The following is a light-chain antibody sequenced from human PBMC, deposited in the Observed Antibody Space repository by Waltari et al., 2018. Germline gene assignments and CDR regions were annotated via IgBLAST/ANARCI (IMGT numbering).Light chain of an antibody. Sequence: ELVLPQSPGTLSLSPGERATLSCRASQSVGTTYLAWYQHKPGQAPRLLIYSTSTRATGIPDRCRGSGPGTDFTLTISRLEPEEFAVYYCQQYVTPPAFGQGTKVEIK. V-gene: IGKV3-20*01. J-gene: IGKJ1*01. CDR1: QSVGTTY. CDR2: STS. CDR3: QQYVTPPA.